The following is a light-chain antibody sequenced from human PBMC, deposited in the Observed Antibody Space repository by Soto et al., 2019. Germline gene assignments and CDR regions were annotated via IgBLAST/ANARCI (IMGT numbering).Light chain of an antibody. CDR3: SSYTSTTAYI. CDR1: SSDVGGYNY. CDR2: HVS. V-gene: IGLV2-14*03. J-gene: IGLJ1*01. Sequence: QSVLTQPASVNGAPGQSITISCTGTSSDVGGYNYVSWYQQHPGDAPKLMIYHVSNRPSGVSNRFSGSKSGNTASLTISGLQAEDEADYYCSSYTSTTAYIFGTGTKVTVL.